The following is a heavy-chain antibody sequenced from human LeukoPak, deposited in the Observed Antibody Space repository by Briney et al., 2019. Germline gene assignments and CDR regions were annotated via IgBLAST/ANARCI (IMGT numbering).Heavy chain of an antibody. CDR1: GGSISSGDYY. D-gene: IGHD4/OR15-4a*01. CDR3: ARELTYADY. Sequence: PSETLSLTCTVSGGSISSGDYYWSWLRQPPGKGLEWIGYIYYSGSTYYNPSLKSRVTMSVDTSKNQFSLKLSSVTAADTAVYYCARELTYADYWGQGTLVTVSS. J-gene: IGHJ4*02. CDR2: IYYSGST. V-gene: IGHV4-30-4*01.